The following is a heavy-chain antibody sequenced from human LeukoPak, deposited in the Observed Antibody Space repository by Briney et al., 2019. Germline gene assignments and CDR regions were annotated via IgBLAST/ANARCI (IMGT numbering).Heavy chain of an antibody. Sequence: SETLSLTCTVSGGSISSYYWSWIRQPPGKGLEWIGYIYYSGSTNYNPSLKSRVTISVDTSKNQFSLKLSSVTAADTAVYYCARGEFGTGIFEYWGQGVLVTVSS. J-gene: IGHJ4*02. D-gene: IGHD1-14*01. CDR3: ARGEFGTGIFEY. CDR1: GGSISSYY. V-gene: IGHV4-59*01. CDR2: IYYSGST.